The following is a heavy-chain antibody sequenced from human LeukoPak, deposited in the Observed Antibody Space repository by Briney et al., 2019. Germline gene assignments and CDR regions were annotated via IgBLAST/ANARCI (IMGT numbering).Heavy chain of an antibody. CDR3: ARGDYSYSSSYP. CDR1: GGTFSSYA. J-gene: IGHJ5*02. CDR2: INPSGGST. V-gene: IGHV1-46*01. Sequence: ASVKVSCKASGGTFSSYAISWVRQAPGQGLEWMGIINPSGGSTSYAQKFQGRVTMTRDTSTSTVYMELSSLRSEDTAVYYCARGDYSYSSSYPWGQGTLVTVSS. D-gene: IGHD6-13*01.